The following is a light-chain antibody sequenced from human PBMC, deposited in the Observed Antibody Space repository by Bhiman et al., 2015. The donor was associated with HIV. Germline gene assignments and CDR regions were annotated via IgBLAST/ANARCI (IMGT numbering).Light chain of an antibody. CDR3: GTWDSSLSAEV. CDR2: DNN. CDR1: SSDVGNYNY. Sequence: QSALTQPASVSGSPGQSITISCTGTSSDVGNYNYVSWYQQLPGTAPKLLIYDNNKRPSGIPDRFSGSKSGTSATLGITGLQTGDEADYYCGTWDSSLSAEVFGGGTKLTVL. V-gene: IGLV1-51*01. J-gene: IGLJ3*02.